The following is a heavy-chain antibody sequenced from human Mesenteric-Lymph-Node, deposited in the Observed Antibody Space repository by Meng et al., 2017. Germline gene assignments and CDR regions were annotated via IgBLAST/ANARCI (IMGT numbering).Heavy chain of an antibody. Sequence: QVQLVHVEAEGNEPGASGKASWKASEYTFTGYDMHWVLQAPGQGLGGMGRINPNSGGTNYAQKFKGRVTMTRDTSISTAYMELSRLRSDDTAVYYCARDHSPDYYDSSGYHLWGQGTLVTVSS. D-gene: IGHD3-22*01. CDR3: ARDHSPDYYDSSGYHL. V-gene: IGHV1-2*06. J-gene: IGHJ5*02. CDR2: INPNSGGT. CDR1: EYTFTGYD.